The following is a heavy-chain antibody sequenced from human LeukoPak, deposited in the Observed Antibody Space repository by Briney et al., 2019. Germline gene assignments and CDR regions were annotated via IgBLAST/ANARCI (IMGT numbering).Heavy chain of an antibody. V-gene: IGHV3-48*02. J-gene: IGHJ4*02. Sequence: GGSLRLSCAASEFTFSNYSMNWVRQAPGKGLEWVSYISSSSIIKHADSVKGRFTISRDNAKNSLYLQMNSLRDEDTAVYYCARVTPTGYYDVDYWGQGTLVTVSS. CDR2: ISSSSII. CDR1: EFTFSNYS. D-gene: IGHD1-26*01. CDR3: ARVTPTGYYDVDY.